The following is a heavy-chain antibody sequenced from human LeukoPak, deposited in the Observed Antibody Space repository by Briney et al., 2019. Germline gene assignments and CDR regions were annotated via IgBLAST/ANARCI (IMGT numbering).Heavy chain of an antibody. D-gene: IGHD5-24*01. Sequence: PGGSLRLSCAASGLTFSSCAMGWVRQAPGKGLEWVSTISGSGDSTYYAGSVKGRFTISRDHSKNTLYLQMNSLRAEDTAVYYCARDGSWGWAQYDYWGQGILVTVSS. CDR1: GLTFSSCA. CDR2: ISGSGDST. V-gene: IGHV3-23*01. J-gene: IGHJ4*02. CDR3: ARDGSWGWAQYDY.